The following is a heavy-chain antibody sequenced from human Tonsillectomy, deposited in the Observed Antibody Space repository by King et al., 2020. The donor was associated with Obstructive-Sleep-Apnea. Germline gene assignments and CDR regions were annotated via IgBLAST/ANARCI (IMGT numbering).Heavy chain of an antibody. J-gene: IGHJ5*02. V-gene: IGHV3-13*01. CDR2: IGAAGDT. CDR3: ARGVAYYYGSGSFWFDP. D-gene: IGHD3-10*01. Sequence: VQLVESGGGLVQSGGSLRLSCAASGFTFSSYDMNWVRQAAGKGLEWVSGIGAAGDTYYADSVKGRFTISRENAKNSLFLQMNSLRVGDTAVYYCARGVAYYYGSGSFWFDPWGQGTLVTVSS. CDR1: GFTFSSYD.